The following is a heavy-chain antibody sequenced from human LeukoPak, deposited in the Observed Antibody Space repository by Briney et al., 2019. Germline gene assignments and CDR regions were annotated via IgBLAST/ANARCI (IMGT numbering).Heavy chain of an antibody. Sequence: AGGSLRLSCEASGLTLSDYAMFWVRQAPGKGLEWVSVVGSTGGTTYYADSVKGRFTISRDNAKNTMILQMNNLRVEDTAVYYCAAVPGIIIAGYFASWGRGTLVAVSA. CDR2: VGSTGGTT. D-gene: IGHD3-10*02. CDR1: GLTLSDYA. CDR3: AAVPGIIIAGYFAS. J-gene: IGHJ4*02. V-gene: IGHV3-23*01.